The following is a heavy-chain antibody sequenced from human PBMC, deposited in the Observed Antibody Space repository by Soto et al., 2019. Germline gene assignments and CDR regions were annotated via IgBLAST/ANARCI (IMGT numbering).Heavy chain of an antibody. CDR2: ISGSGGST. Sequence: GGSLRLSCAASGFTFSSYAMSWVRQAPGKGLEWVSAISGSGGSTYYAKSVKGRFTISRDNSKNKMYLQMNSLRAEDTAVYYCAKDFSNSGGRGMDVWGQGTTVTVSS. V-gene: IGHV3-23*01. CDR1: GFTFSSYA. J-gene: IGHJ6*02. D-gene: IGHD3-16*01. CDR3: AKDFSNSGGRGMDV.